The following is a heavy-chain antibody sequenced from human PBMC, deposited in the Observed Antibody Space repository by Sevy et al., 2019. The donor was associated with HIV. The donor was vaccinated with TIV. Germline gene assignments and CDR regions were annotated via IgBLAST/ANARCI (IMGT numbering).Heavy chain of an antibody. CDR2: IIPIFGTA. J-gene: IGHJ5*02. CDR1: GGTFSSYA. CDR3: AGVGVLWFGESQYWFDP. Sequence: ASVKVSCKASGGTFSSYAISWVRQAPGQGLEWMGRIIPIFGTANYEQKFQGRVTITADESTSTAYMELSSLRSEDTAVYYCAGVGVLWFGESQYWFDPWGQGTLVTVSS. D-gene: IGHD3-10*01. V-gene: IGHV1-69*13.